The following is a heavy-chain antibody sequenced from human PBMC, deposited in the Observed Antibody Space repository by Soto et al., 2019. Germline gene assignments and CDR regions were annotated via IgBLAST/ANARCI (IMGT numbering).Heavy chain of an antibody. CDR1: GNSFTNYW. Sequence: XESLKISWKCSGNSFTNYWIGLVLQMPGKGLEWMGVIYPSDSNTRYSPSFQGQVTISVDKSINTAYLQWSSLKASDTAIYLCARTLDYGETFDVWGQGTMVT. J-gene: IGHJ3*01. V-gene: IGHV5-51*01. CDR3: ARTLDYGETFDV. D-gene: IGHD4-17*01. CDR2: IYPSDSNT.